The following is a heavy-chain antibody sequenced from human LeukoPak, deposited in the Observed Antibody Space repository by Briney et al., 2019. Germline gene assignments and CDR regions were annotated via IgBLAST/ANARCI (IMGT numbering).Heavy chain of an antibody. Sequence: HPGGSLRLSCATAGFTFSTFGIHWVRQAPGKGLEWVAVISYDGSNKYYADSVKGRFTISRDNSKNTLYLQMNSLRAEDTAVYYCARDRRGYYYGSGTSFDYWGQGTLVTVSS. V-gene: IGHV3-30*19. CDR3: ARDRRGYYYGSGTSFDY. CDR1: GFTFSTFG. CDR2: ISYDGSNK. D-gene: IGHD3-10*01. J-gene: IGHJ4*02.